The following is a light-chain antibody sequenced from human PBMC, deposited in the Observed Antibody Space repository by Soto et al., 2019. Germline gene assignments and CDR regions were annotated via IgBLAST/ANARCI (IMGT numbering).Light chain of an antibody. V-gene: IGLV1-44*01. J-gene: IGLJ2*01. Sequence: QSVLTQPPSASGTPGQRVTISCSGSTSNIGSKTVNWYQQVPGTAPKLLIYGNNQRPSGVPDRFSGSKSGTSASLAITVLQSEDEDDYSCAAWDDSLNGVVFGGGTKLTVL. CDR2: GNN. CDR3: AAWDDSLNGVV. CDR1: TSNIGSKT.